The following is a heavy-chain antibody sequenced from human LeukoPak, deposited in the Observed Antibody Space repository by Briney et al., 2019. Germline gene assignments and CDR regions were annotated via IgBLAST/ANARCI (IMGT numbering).Heavy chain of an antibody. J-gene: IGHJ6*02. CDR1: GFTFSSYS. CDR3: AKDYLAMATYYYYYGMDV. CDR2: ISSSSSYI. D-gene: IGHD5-18*01. Sequence: PGGSLRLSCAASGFTFSSYSMNWVRQAPGKGLEWVSSISSSSSYIYYADSVKGRFTISRDNAKNSLYLQMNSLRAEDTAVYYCAKDYLAMATYYYYYGMDVWGQGTTVTVSS. V-gene: IGHV3-21*01.